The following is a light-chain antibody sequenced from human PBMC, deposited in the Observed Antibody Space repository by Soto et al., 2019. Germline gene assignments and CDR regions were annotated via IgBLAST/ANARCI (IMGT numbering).Light chain of an antibody. J-gene: IGKJ1*01. Sequence: EIVLTQSPGTLSLSPGERATLSCRASRSVSSKYLAWYRQKPGQAPRLLIYGASNRATGIPDRFSGSGSGTDFTLTITRLEPEDFAVYYCQQYSSSPETFGLGTRVELK. CDR1: RSVSSKY. CDR3: QQYSSSPET. V-gene: IGKV3-20*01. CDR2: GAS.